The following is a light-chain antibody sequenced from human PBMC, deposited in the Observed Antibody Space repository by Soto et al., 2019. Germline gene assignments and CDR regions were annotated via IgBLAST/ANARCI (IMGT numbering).Light chain of an antibody. J-gene: IGKJ5*01. CDR2: GAS. CDR1: QSVSSN. Sequence: VMTQSPATLAVSPGERATRSCRASQSVSSNLAWYQQKPGQAPRLLIYGASTRATGIPARFSGSGSGTEFTLTISSLQSEDFAVYYCQHYNNWPDTFGQGTRLEIK. V-gene: IGKV3-15*01. CDR3: QHYNNWPDT.